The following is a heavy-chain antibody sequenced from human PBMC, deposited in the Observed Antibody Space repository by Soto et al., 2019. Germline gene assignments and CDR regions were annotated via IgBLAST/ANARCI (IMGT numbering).Heavy chain of an antibody. CDR3: ARVGGNSGFY. J-gene: IGHJ4*02. CDR1: GGSVSSGSYH. Sequence: QVQLQESGPGLVKPSETLSLTCSVSGGSVSSGSYHWNWIRQPPGKGLEWIGNIYNSGRTNYNPSLYSRVTISMDTSNHQCSLRLSSVTAADTAVYYCARVGGNSGFYWVQGTLVTFSS. CDR2: IYNSGRT. V-gene: IGHV4-61*01. D-gene: IGHD5-18*01.